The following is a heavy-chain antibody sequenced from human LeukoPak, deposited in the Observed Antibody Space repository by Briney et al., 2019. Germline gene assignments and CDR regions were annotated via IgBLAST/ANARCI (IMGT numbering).Heavy chain of an antibody. CDR3: ARGQRDYCSSTSCYWWDYYYYYMDV. J-gene: IGHJ6*03. Sequence: ASVKVSCKASGYTFTSYDINWVRQATGQGLEWMGWMNPNSGNTGYAQKFQGRVTMTRNTSISTAYMELSSLRSEDTAVYYCARGQRDYCSSTSCYWWDYYYYYMDVWGKGTTVTISS. CDR2: MNPNSGNT. CDR1: GYTFTSYD. D-gene: IGHD2-2*01. V-gene: IGHV1-8*01.